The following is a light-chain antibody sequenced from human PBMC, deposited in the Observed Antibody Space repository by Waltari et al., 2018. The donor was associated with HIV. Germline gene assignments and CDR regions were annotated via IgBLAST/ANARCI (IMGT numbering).Light chain of an antibody. CDR3: QSYDSSLSGWV. Sequence: QSVLTPPPSVSGAPGQRVTLSCTGSSSNIGAGYDVHWYQQLPGTAPKLLIYGNNNRPSGVPDRFSGSKSATSASLAITGLQAEDEADYYCQSYDSSLSGWVFGGGTKLTVL. CDR1: SSNIGAGYD. V-gene: IGLV1-40*01. J-gene: IGLJ3*02. CDR2: GNN.